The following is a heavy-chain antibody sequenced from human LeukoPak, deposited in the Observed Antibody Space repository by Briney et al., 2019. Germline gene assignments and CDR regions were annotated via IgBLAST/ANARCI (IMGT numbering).Heavy chain of an antibody. D-gene: IGHD6-19*01. V-gene: IGHV3-21*01. CDR1: GFTFSSYS. J-gene: IGHJ4*02. CDR3: AKEWGSGWPFDY. CDR2: ISSSSYI. Sequence: GGSLRLSCAASGFTFSSYSMNWVRQAPGKGLEWVSSISSSSYIYYADSVKGRFTISRDNAKNSLYLQMNSLRAEDTAVYYCAKEWGSGWPFDYWGQGTLVTVSS.